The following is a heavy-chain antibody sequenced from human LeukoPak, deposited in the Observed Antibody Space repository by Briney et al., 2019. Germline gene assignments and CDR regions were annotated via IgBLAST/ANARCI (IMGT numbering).Heavy chain of an antibody. J-gene: IGHJ4*02. Sequence: GGSLRLSCAASGFTFNNYGMNWVRQAPGKGLVWVSRINPEGRSTAYADSVKGRFTISRDNAKNTVYLHMSSPRADDTAVYFCARGRPVSDHWGQGALVAVSS. CDR3: ARGRPVSDH. V-gene: IGHV3-74*01. CDR1: GFTFNNYG. CDR2: INPEGRST.